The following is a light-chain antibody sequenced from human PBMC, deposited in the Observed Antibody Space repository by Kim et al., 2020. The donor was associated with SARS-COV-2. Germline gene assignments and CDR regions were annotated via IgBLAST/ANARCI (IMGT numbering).Light chain of an antibody. J-gene: IGLJ3*02. Sequence: SSELTQDPAVSVALGQTVRLTCQGDSLRKYYATWYQQRPGQAPTLVLYGKYDRPSGIPDRFSGSTSGNTASLTITGAQAEDEADYYCSSRASSGDQVLFG. CDR2: GKY. CDR1: SLRKYY. V-gene: IGLV3-19*01. CDR3: SSRASSGDQVL.